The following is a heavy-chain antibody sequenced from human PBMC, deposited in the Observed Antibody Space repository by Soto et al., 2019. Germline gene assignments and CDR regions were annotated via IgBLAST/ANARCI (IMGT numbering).Heavy chain of an antibody. J-gene: IGHJ4*02. Sequence: QLLESGGGLVQPGGSLRLSCAASGFTFNNYAMSWVRQAPGKGLEWVSAISGVDHSTYYADSVKGRFTISRDNSKNTLCLPMNSLRVEDSAIDYCAKFQWSTFNPMDYWGQGPLVTVAS. D-gene: IGHD3-3*01. CDR1: GFTFNNYA. CDR2: ISGVDHST. CDR3: AKFQWSTFNPMDY. V-gene: IGHV3-23*01.